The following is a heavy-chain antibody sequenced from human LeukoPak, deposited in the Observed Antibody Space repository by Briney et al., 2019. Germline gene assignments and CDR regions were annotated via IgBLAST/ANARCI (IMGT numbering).Heavy chain of an antibody. Sequence: GGSLRLSCAASGFSLSSYAMSWVRQAPGKGLEWVSDISSTDVGTYHADSVRGRFTISRDSSKNTLYLQMNSLRAEDAAVYYCAKRGYSGYRNYFYYMDVWGKGATVAISS. CDR1: GFSLSSYA. CDR2: ISSTDVGT. D-gene: IGHD5-12*01. CDR3: AKRGYSGYRNYFYYMDV. J-gene: IGHJ6*03. V-gene: IGHV3-23*01.